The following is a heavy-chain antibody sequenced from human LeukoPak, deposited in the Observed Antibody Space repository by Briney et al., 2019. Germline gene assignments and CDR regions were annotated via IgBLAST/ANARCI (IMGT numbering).Heavy chain of an antibody. CDR2: IYYSGST. Sequence: PSETLSLTCTVSGVSISSYYWSWIRQPPGKGLEWIGYIYYSGSTNYNPSLKSRVTISVDTSKNQFSLKLRSVTAADTAVYYCARLRGQWLVQGYFDYWGQGTLVTVSS. J-gene: IGHJ4*02. CDR3: ARLRGQWLVQGYFDY. CDR1: GVSISSYY. V-gene: IGHV4-59*08. D-gene: IGHD6-19*01.